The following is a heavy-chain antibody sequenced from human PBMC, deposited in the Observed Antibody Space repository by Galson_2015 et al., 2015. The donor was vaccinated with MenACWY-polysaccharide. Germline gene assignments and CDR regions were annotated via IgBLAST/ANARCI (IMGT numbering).Heavy chain of an antibody. J-gene: IGHJ3*02. V-gene: IGHV4-39*01. CDR3: ARRSSGSPGNAFDI. Sequence: ETLSLTCTVSGGSISSSSDYWGWIRQPPGKGLEWIGSIYYSGSTYYNPSLKSRVTISVDTSKNQFSLKLSSVTAADTAVYHCARRSSGSPGNAFDIWGQGTMVTVSS. CDR2: IYYSGST. D-gene: IGHD1-26*01. CDR1: GGSISSSSDY.